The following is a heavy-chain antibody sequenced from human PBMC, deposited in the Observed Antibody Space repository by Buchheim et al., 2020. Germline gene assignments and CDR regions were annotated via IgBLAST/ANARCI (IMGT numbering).Heavy chain of an antibody. D-gene: IGHD3-3*01. Sequence: EVQLLESGGGLVQPGGSLRLSCAASGFTFSSYAMSWVRQAPGKGLEWVSAISGSGGSTYYAHSVKGRFTISRDNSKNTLYLQMNSLRAEDTAVYYCAKGNDFWSGYYNDYYYGMDVWGQGTT. CDR1: GFTFSSYA. J-gene: IGHJ6*02. CDR2: ISGSGGST. V-gene: IGHV3-23*01. CDR3: AKGNDFWSGYYNDYYYGMDV.